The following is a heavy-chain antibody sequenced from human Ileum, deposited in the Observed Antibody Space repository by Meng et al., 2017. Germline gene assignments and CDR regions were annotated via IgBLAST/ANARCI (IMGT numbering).Heavy chain of an antibody. CDR3: ARAPKYCTNAVCSRPLDS. J-gene: IGHJ4*02. CDR1: CVSISSGDYY. V-gene: IGHV4-30-4*01. Sequence: QVQLQESGPRLVKPSQTLSLTCTVSCVSISSGDYYWSWVRQSPGKGPEWIGYIYSNGNTYSNPSLRGRLMISIDTSKNQFSLKLSSVTAADTAVYYCARAPKYCTNAVCSRPLDSWGQGTLVTVSS. D-gene: IGHD2-8*01. CDR2: IYSNGNT.